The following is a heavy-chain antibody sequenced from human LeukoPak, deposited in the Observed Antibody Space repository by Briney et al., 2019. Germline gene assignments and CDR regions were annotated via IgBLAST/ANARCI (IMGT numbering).Heavy chain of an antibody. V-gene: IGHV4-59*08. CDR3: ARHSGRYVPTVVDY. Sequence: SETLSLTCTVSGGSISSYYWSWIRQPPGKGLEWIGYIYYSGSTNYNPSLESRVTISVDTSKNQFSLKLSSVTGADTAVYYCARHSGRYVPTVVDYWGQGTLVTVSS. CDR1: GGSISSYY. D-gene: IGHD4-23*01. J-gene: IGHJ4*02. CDR2: IYYSGST.